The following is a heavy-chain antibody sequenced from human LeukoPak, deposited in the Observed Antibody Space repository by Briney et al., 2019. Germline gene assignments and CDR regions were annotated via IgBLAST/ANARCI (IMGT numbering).Heavy chain of an antibody. CDR3: ARVRRGSYGDWFDP. CDR2: IYYSGST. Sequence: PSETLSLTCTVSGGSISSSSYYWGWIRQPPGKGLEWIGSIYYSGSTYYNPSLKSRVTISVDTSKNQFSLKLSSVTAADTAVYYCARVRRGSYGDWFDPWGQGTLVTVSS. D-gene: IGHD1-26*01. CDR1: GGSISSSSYY. V-gene: IGHV4-39*07. J-gene: IGHJ5*02.